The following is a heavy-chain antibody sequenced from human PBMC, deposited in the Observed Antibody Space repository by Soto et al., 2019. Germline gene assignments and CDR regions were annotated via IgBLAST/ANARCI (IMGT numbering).Heavy chain of an antibody. Sequence: GESLKISCNGSGYSFTNNWISWVRQMPGKGLEWMGRIDPRDSYTSYSPSFQGHVTISVDKSANTSYLQWNSLKASDTAMYFFARSFCLPNSCYNGYFDYWGRGTLVTVSS. J-gene: IGHJ4*01. CDR3: ARSFCLPNSCYNGYFDY. D-gene: IGHD5-12*01. CDR2: IDPRDSYT. V-gene: IGHV5-10-1*01. CDR1: GYSFTNNW.